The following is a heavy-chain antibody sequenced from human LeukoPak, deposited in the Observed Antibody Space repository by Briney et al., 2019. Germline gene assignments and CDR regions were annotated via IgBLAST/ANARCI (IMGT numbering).Heavy chain of an antibody. D-gene: IGHD3-10*02. J-gene: IGHJ6*04. V-gene: IGHV3-9*01. Sequence: SLRLSCAASGFTFDEYAMHWGRHTPGKGLEWVSDLCWNSGSIGYADSVKGRFTISRDNAKNSLYLQMNSLRAEDTAVYYCAELGITMIGGVWGKGTTVTISS. CDR3: AELGITMIGGV. CDR2: LCWNSGSI. CDR1: GFTFDEYA.